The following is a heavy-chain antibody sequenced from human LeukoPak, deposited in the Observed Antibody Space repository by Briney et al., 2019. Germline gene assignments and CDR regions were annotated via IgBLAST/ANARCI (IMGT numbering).Heavy chain of an antibody. Sequence: GASVKVSCKASGYTFTSYDINWVRQATGQGLEWMGWMNPNSGNTGYAQKLQGRVTMTRNTSISTAYMELSSLRSEDTAVYYCARVSITMVRGVPTNWFDPWGQGTLVTVSS. CDR2: MNPNSGNT. D-gene: IGHD3-10*01. V-gene: IGHV1-8*01. J-gene: IGHJ5*02. CDR3: ARVSITMVRGVPTNWFDP. CDR1: GYTFTSYD.